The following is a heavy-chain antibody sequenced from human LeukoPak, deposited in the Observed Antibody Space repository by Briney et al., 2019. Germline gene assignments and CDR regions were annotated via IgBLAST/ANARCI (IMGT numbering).Heavy chain of an antibody. J-gene: IGHJ6*04. CDR3: ARLSGEWYYYYGMDV. CDR1: GGSISSGDYY. V-gene: IGHV4-30-4*01. D-gene: IGHD3-10*01. CDR2: IYYSGST. Sequence: SETLSLTCTVSGGSISSGDYYWSWIRQPPGKGLEWIWYIYYSGSTYYNPSLKSRVTISVDTSKNQFSLKLSSVTAADTAVYYCARLSGEWYYYYGMDVWGKGTTVTVSS.